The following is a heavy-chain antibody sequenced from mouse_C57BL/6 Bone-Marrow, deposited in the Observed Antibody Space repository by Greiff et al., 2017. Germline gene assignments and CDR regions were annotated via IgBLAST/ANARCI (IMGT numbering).Heavy chain of an antibody. CDR1: GYTFTSYW. CDR3: ARWDYYGSSNWYFDV. V-gene: IGHV1-55*01. Sequence: VKLQQPGAELVKPGASVKMSCKASGYTFTSYWITWVKQRPGQGLEWIGDIYPGSGSTNYNEKFKSKATLTVDTSSSTAYMQLSSLTSEDSAVYYCARWDYYGSSNWYFDVWGTGTTVTVSS. CDR2: IYPGSGST. J-gene: IGHJ1*03. D-gene: IGHD1-1*01.